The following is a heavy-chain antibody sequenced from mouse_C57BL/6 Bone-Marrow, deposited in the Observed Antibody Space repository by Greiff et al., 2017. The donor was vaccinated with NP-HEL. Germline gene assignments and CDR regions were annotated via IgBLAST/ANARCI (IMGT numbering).Heavy chain of an antibody. CDR3: TSPGAWFAY. CDR1: GYTFTDYE. J-gene: IGHJ3*01. V-gene: IGHV1-15*01. CDR2: IDPETGGT. Sequence: QVQLQQSGAELVRPGASVTLSCKASGYTFTDYEMHWVKQTPVHGLEWIGAIDPETGGTAYNQKFKGQAILTADTSSSTAFMELRGLTSEDSAVYYCTSPGAWFAYWGQGTLVTVSA.